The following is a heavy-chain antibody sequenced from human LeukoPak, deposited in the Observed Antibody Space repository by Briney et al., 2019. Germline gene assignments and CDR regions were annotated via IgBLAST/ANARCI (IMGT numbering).Heavy chain of an antibody. J-gene: IGHJ6*03. CDR3: ARDPGWEGPSPYYYYMDV. D-gene: IGHD1-26*01. V-gene: IGHV4-4*07. Sequence: PSETLSLTCPVSGGSISSYYWSWIRQPAGKGLEWIGRIYTSGSTNYNPSLKSRVTMSVDTSKNQFSLKLSSVTAADTAVYYCARDPGWEGPSPYYYYMDVWGKGTTVTVSS. CDR1: GGSISSYY. CDR2: IYTSGST.